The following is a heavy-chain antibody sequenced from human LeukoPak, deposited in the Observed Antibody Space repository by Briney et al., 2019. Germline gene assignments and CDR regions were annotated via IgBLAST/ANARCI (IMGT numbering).Heavy chain of an antibody. D-gene: IGHD1-26*01. CDR2: IKDGGTTT. J-gene: IGHJ4*02. Sequence: GGSLRLSCAASGFTFSTYWIRWVRQVPGKGLVWVARIKDGGTTTDYADSVKGRFTISRDDAKSTLYLHMNSLRAEDTAVYYCTTIRPGYWGQGTLVTVSP. CDR3: TTIRPGY. V-gene: IGHV3-74*01. CDR1: GFTFSTYW.